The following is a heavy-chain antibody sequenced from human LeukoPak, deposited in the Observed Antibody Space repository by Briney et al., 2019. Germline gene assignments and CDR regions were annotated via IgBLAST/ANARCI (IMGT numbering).Heavy chain of an antibody. V-gene: IGHV1-2*06. D-gene: IGHD3-10*01. J-gene: IGHJ5*02. CDR1: GYTFTGYY. CDR3: ARDPYGSGSYRSTWFDP. Sequence: GASVKVSCKASGYTFTGYYMHWVRQAPGQGLEWMGRINPNSGGTNYAQKFQGRVTMTRDTSISTAYMELSRLRSDDTAVYYCARDPYGSGSYRSTWFDPWGQGTLVTVSS. CDR2: INPNSGGT.